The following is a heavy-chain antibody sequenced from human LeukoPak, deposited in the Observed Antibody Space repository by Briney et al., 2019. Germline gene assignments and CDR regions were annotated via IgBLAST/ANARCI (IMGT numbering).Heavy chain of an antibody. V-gene: IGHV3-30*18. CDR3: AKDNAYGSGSYSSSAFDY. CDR1: GFTFSSYD. J-gene: IGHJ4*02. D-gene: IGHD3-10*01. CDR2: ISYDGSNK. Sequence: GGSLRLSCAASGFTFSSYDMHWVRQAPGKGLEWVAVISYDGSNKYYADSVKGRFTISRDNSKNTLYLQMNSLRAEDTAVYYCAKDNAYGSGSYSSSAFDYWGQGTLVTVSS.